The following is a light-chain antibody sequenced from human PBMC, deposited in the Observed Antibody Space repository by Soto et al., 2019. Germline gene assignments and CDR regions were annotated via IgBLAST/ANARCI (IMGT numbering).Light chain of an antibody. CDR1: SSNIGAGYD. CDR2: GNS. V-gene: IGLV1-40*01. CDR3: PSYDSSLGAGV. Sequence: QSVLTQPPSVSGAPGQRVTISCTGSSSNIGAGYDVHWYQQLPGTAPKLLIYGNSNRPSGVPDRFSGSKSGTSASLAITGLQAEDEADYYRPSYDSSLGAGVFGGGTKLTVL. J-gene: IGLJ2*01.